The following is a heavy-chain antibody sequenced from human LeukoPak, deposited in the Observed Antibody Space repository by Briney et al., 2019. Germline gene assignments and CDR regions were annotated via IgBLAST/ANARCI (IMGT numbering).Heavy chain of an antibody. J-gene: IGHJ4*02. V-gene: IGHV3-74*01. D-gene: IGHD3/OR15-3a*01. CDR1: GFTFSTYS. Sequence: GGSLRLSCAASGFTFSTYSMHWVRQAPGKGLVWVSYIKPDGSDTTYADSVKGRFTISRDNAKNTLYLQMNSLRAEDTAVYYCARDKDWLLYDYWGQGTLVIVSS. CDR2: IKPDGSDT. CDR3: ARDKDWLLYDY.